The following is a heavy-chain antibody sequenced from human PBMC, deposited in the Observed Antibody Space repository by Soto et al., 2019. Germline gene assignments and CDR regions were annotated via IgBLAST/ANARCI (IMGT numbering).Heavy chain of an antibody. CDR3: ARQTGVFGHYFDY. CDR1: GGSISSSSYY. CDR2: IYYNGNT. J-gene: IGHJ4*02. Sequence: QLRLQEAGPGLVKPSETLSLTCTVSGGSISSSSYYWGWIRQPPGKGPEWIGAIYYNGNTYYCPSLKSRVTMSVDTSKNQFSLKLSSATAADTAMYYCARQTGVFGHYFDYWGQGTLVTVSS. V-gene: IGHV4-39*01. D-gene: IGHD3-16*01.